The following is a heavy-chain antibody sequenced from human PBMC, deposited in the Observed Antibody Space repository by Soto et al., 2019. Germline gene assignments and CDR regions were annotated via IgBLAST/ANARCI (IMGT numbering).Heavy chain of an antibody. Sequence: SETLSLTCAVYGGSFSGYYWSWIRQPPGKGLEWIREINHSGSTNYNPSLKSRVTISVDTSKNQFSLKLSSVTAADTAVYYCARGRRPIVVVVAATSDGYWFDPWGQGTLVTVSS. J-gene: IGHJ5*02. CDR1: GGSFSGYY. CDR2: INHSGST. CDR3: ARGRRPIVVVVAATSDGYWFDP. D-gene: IGHD2-15*01. V-gene: IGHV4-34*01.